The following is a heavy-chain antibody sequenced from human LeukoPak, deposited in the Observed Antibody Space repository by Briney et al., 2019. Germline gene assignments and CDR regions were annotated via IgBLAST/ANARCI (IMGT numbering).Heavy chain of an antibody. CDR3: ARVQGIAAAGTGLVDY. D-gene: IGHD6-13*01. J-gene: IGHJ4*02. CDR2: IYHSGST. Sequence: SGTLSLTCTVSGGSISSGGYYWSWIRQPPGKGLEWIGYIYHSGSTYYNPSLKSRVTISVDRSKNQFSLKLSSVTAADTAVYYCARVQGIAAAGTGLVDYWGQGTLVTVSS. V-gene: IGHV4-30-2*01. CDR1: GGSISSGGYY.